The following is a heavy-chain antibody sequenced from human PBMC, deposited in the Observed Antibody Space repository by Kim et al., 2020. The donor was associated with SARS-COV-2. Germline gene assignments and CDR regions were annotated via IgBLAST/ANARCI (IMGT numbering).Heavy chain of an antibody. D-gene: IGHD6-13*01. Sequence: ASVKVSCKASGYTFTSYYMHWVRQAPGQGLEWMGIINPSGGSTSYAQKFQGRVTMTRDTSTSTVYMELSSLRSEDTAVYYCARDRWAVAAAIYYGMDVWGQGTTVTVSS. CDR3: ARDRWAVAAAIYYGMDV. CDR2: INPSGGST. J-gene: IGHJ6*02. V-gene: IGHV1-46*01. CDR1: GYTFTSYY.